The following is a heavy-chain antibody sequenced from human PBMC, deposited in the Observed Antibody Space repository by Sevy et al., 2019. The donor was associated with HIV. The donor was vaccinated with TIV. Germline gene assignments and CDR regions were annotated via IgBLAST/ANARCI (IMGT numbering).Heavy chain of an antibody. CDR1: GGSFSGYY. CDR3: ASLRDYYDSSGPFWALSEV. CDR2: INHSGST. Sequence: SETLSLTCAVYGGSFSGYYWIWIRQPPGKGLEWIGEINHSGSTNYNPSLKSRVTISVDTSKNQFSLKLSSVTAADTAVYYCASLRDYYDSSGPFWALSEVWGQGTLVTVSS. J-gene: IGHJ4*02. D-gene: IGHD3-22*01. V-gene: IGHV4-34*01.